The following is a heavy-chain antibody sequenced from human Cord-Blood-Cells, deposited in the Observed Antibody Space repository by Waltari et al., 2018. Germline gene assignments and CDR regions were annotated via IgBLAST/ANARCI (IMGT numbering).Heavy chain of an antibody. D-gene: IGHD1-26*01. CDR2: IYYSVSN. J-gene: IGHJ3*02. CDR1: GGSIVSSCYY. CDR3: ARLLGDTRHAFDN. Sequence: QLSLLASAPGPVKPSEHLSPTCTASGGSIVSSCYYWGWFRQPPGKGLEWIGSIYYSVSNYSNPALKRRVTISVDTSKTLFSLKLSAVTAADTAGYYCARLLGDTRHAFDNWAQGTMVTVSS. V-gene: IGHV4-39*01.